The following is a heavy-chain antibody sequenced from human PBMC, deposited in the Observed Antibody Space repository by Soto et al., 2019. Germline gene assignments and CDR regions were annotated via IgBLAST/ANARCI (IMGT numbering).Heavy chain of an antibody. J-gene: IGHJ4*02. CDR2: INPNSSGT. CDR1: GYTFTGYY. CDR3: ARDLGSGWLYYFAY. Sequence: QVQLVQSGAEVKKPGASVKVSCKASGYTFTGYYMHWVRQAPGQGLEWMGWINPNSSGTVYAQKFQGRVTTTRDTSISTAYMELSRLRSDDTAMYYCARDLGSGWLYYFAYWGQGTLVTVSS. V-gene: IGHV1-2*02. D-gene: IGHD6-19*01.